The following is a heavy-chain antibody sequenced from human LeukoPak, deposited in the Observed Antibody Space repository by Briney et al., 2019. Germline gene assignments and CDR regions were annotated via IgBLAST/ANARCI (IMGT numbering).Heavy chain of an antibody. CDR1: GFTFSSYA. J-gene: IGHJ5*02. CDR3: AKNPIAAAGRLGWFDP. V-gene: IGHV3-23*01. CDR2: ISGSGGST. D-gene: IGHD6-13*01. Sequence: GGSLRLSCAASGFTFSSYAMSWVRQAPGKGLEWVSAISGSGGSTYYADSVKGRFTISRDNSKNTLYLQMNSLRAEDTAVYYCAKNPIAAAGRLGWFDPWGQGTLVTVSS.